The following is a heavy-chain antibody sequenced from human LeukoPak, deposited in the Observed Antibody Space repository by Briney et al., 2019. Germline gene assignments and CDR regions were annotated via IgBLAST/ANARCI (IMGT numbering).Heavy chain of an antibody. CDR2: FDPEDGET. CDR3: ATHYDFWSGAVMDV. D-gene: IGHD3-3*01. V-gene: IGHV1-24*01. J-gene: IGHJ6*03. Sequence: ASVKVSCKVSGYTLTELSMHWVRQAPGKGLEWMGGFDPEDGETIYAQKFQGRVTMTEDTSTDTAYMELSSLRSEDTAVYYCATHYDFWSGAVMDVWGKGTTVTVSS. CDR1: GYTLTELS.